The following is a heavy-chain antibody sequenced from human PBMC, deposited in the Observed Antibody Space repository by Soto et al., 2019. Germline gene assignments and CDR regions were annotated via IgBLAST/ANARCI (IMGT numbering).Heavy chain of an antibody. D-gene: IGHD4-17*01. V-gene: IGHV1-46*01. J-gene: IGHJ6*02. Sequence: ASVKVSCKASGYTFTSYYMHWVRQAPGQGLEWMGIINPSGGSTSYAQKFQDRVTMTRDTSTSTVYMELSSLRSEDTAVYYCAREGVYGDYPYYYYGMDVWGQGTTVTVSS. CDR1: GYTFTSYY. CDR2: INPSGGST. CDR3: AREGVYGDYPYYYYGMDV.